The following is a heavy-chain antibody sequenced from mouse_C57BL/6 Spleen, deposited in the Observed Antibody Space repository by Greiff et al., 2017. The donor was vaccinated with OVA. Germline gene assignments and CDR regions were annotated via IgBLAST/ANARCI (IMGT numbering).Heavy chain of an antibody. J-gene: IGHJ3*01. Sequence: EVKLVESGGGLVQPGGSMKLSCVASGFTFSNYWMNWVRQSPEKGLEWVAQIRLKSDNYATHYAESVKGRFTISRDDSKSSVYLQMNNLRAEDTGIYYCTDYDYFAWFAYWGQGTLVTVSA. V-gene: IGHV6-3*01. CDR3: TDYDYFAWFAY. D-gene: IGHD2-4*01. CDR2: IRLKSDNYAT. CDR1: GFTFSNYW.